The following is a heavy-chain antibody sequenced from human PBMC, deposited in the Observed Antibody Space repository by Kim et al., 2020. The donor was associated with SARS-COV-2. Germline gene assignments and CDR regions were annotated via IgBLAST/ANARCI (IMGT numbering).Heavy chain of an antibody. CDR3: AREAREQLVLGAGAFDI. D-gene: IGHD6-6*01. Sequence: SQTLSLTCTVSGGSVSSGSYYWSWIRQPPGKGLEWIGYIHYSGSTNYNPSLKSRVTISVDTSKNQFSLKLSSVTAADTAVYYCAREAREQLVLGAGAFDIWGQGTMVTVSS. V-gene: IGHV4-61*01. CDR2: IHYSGST. CDR1: GGSVSSGSYY. J-gene: IGHJ3*02.